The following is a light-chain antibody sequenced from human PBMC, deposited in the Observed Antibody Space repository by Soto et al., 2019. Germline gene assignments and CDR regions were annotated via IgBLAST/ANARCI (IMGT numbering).Light chain of an antibody. CDR2: KAS. V-gene: IGKV1-5*03. J-gene: IGKJ1*01. Sequence: DIQITQSPSTLSASVGDRVTITCRASQSFGRWLAWYQQKPGKAPKLLIYKASTLQSGVPSRFSGSGSGTEFTLTISSLQRDDFATYYCQQYNSYSRTFGQGTKVDI. CDR1: QSFGRW. CDR3: QQYNSYSRT.